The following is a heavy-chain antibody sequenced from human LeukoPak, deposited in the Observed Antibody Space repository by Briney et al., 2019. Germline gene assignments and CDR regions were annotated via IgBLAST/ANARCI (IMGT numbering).Heavy chain of an antibody. CDR1: GGSISSYY. Sequence: SETLSLTCTVSGGSISSYYWSWIRQPPGKGLEWIGYIYYSGSTNYNPSLKSRVTISVDTSKNQFSLKLSSVTAADTAVYYCARRKVDTAFDESLRVWYYFDYWGQGTLVTVSS. CDR2: IYYSGST. V-gene: IGHV4-59*08. D-gene: IGHD5-18*01. J-gene: IGHJ4*02. CDR3: ARRKVDTAFDESLRVWYYFDY.